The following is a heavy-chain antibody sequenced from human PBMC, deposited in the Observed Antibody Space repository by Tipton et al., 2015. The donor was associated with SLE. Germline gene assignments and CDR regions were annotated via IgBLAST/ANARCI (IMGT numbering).Heavy chain of an antibody. D-gene: IGHD6-13*01. J-gene: IGHJ4*02. CDR1: GGTISSYY. CDR3: ARDIAAAGTYYFDY. CDR2: IYYSGST. V-gene: IGHV4-59*08. Sequence: LRLSCTVSGGTISSYYWSWIRQPPGKGLEWIGYIYYSGSTNYNPSLKSRVTISVDTSKNQFSLKLSSVTAADTAVYYCARDIAAAGTYYFDYWSQGTLVTVSS.